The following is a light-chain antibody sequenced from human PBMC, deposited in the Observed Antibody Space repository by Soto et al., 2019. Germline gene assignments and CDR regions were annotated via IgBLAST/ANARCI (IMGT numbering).Light chain of an antibody. CDR2: DAS. Sequence: EIVMTHSPATLSLSPGERATLSSRASQSVSSYLAWYQQKPGQAPRLLIYDASNRATGIPARFSGSGSGTDFTLTISSLEPEDFAVYYCQQRSNWPSFGQGTRLEI. J-gene: IGKJ5*01. V-gene: IGKV3-11*01. CDR3: QQRSNWPS. CDR1: QSVSSY.